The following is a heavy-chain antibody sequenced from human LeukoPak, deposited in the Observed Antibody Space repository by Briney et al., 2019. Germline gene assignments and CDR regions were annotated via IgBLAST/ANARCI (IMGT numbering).Heavy chain of an antibody. CDR1: GYTFTSYG. J-gene: IGHJ4*02. V-gene: IGHV1-18*01. D-gene: IGHD2-15*01. Sequence: ASVKVSCKASGYTFTSYGISWVRQAPGQGLECMGWISAYNGNTNYAQKLQGRVTMTTDTSTSTAYMELRSLRSDDTAVYYCARDLTYCSGGSCRMTDYWGQGTLVTVSS. CDR2: ISAYNGNT. CDR3: ARDLTYCSGGSCRMTDY.